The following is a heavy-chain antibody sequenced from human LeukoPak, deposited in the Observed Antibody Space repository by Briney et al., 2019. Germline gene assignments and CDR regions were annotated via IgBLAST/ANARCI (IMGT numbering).Heavy chain of an antibody. CDR3: AKKSRDGYNPFDY. Sequence: GGSLRLSCAASGFTFSRYAMSWVRQAPGKGLEWVCGISNSGESPYYANSVEGRFTISRDNSKNTLYLEINSLRAEDTAVYHCAKKSRDGYNPFDYVGQGTLVTVSS. J-gene: IGHJ4*02. CDR1: GFTFSRYA. D-gene: IGHD5-24*01. V-gene: IGHV3-23*01. CDR2: ISNSGESP.